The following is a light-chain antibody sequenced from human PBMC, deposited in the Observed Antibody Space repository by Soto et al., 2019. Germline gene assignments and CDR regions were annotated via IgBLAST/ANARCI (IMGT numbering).Light chain of an antibody. J-gene: IGKJ1*01. CDR2: SAS. CDR1: QTIGSY. Sequence: DIQLTQSPSSLSASVGDRVTITCRASQTIGSYLNWYQQQPGKAPKVLIYSASSLQSGVPSRFSGSGSGTGFTLTISSLQPEDFATYYCQQSYSTPRTFGQGTKVDNK. V-gene: IGKV1-39*01. CDR3: QQSYSTPRT.